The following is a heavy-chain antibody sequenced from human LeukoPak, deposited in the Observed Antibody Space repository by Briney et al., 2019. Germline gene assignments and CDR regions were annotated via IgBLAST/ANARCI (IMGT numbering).Heavy chain of an antibody. CDR1: GFTFSSYA. CDR2: ISGSGGST. J-gene: IGHJ6*02. V-gene: IGHV3-23*01. D-gene: IGHD3-3*01. Sequence: PGGSLRLSCAASGFTFSSYAMSWVRQAPGKGLEWVSAISGSGGSTYYADSVKGRFTISRDNSKNTLYLQMNSLRAEDTAVYCCAKVSFWSGYRYYYYYGMDVWGQGTTVTVSS. CDR3: AKVSFWSGYRYYYYYGMDV.